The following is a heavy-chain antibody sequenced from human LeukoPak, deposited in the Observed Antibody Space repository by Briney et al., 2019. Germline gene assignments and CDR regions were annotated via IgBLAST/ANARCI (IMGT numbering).Heavy chain of an antibody. Sequence: PSETLSLTCTVSGXSISSYYWSWIRQPPGKGLEWIGYIFYSGSTNYNPSLKSRVTISVDTSKNQFSLKLSSVTAADTAVYYCARHGEYSSSWRRWFDPWGQGTLVTVSS. D-gene: IGHD6-13*01. J-gene: IGHJ5*02. V-gene: IGHV4-59*08. CDR2: IFYSGST. CDR3: ARHGEYSSSWRRWFDP. CDR1: GXSISSYY.